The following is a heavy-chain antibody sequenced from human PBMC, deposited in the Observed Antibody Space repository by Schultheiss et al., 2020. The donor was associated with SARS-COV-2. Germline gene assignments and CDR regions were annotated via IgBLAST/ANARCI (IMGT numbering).Heavy chain of an antibody. Sequence: GGSLRLSCKGSGFTFSNYGIHWVRQAPGKGPEWVAVIWYDGSNKYYADSVKGRFTISRDNSKNTLYLQMNSLRAEDTAVYYCARDLPLHYDSSGYDYWGQGTLVTVSS. CDR1: GFTFSNYG. V-gene: IGHV3-33*01. CDR2: IWYDGSNK. J-gene: IGHJ4*02. CDR3: ARDLPLHYDSSGYDY. D-gene: IGHD3-22*01.